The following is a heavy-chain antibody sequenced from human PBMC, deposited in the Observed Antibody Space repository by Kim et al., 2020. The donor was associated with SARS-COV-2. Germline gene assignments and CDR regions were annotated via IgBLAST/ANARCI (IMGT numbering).Heavy chain of an antibody. CDR3: ATLAVFSSSSYLTDYYYYGMDV. Sequence: GESLKISCKGSGYSFTSYWISWVRQMPGKGLEWMGRIDPSDSYTNYSPSFQGHVTISADKSISTAYLQWSSLKASDTAMYYCATLAVFSSSSYLTDYYYYGMDVWGQGTTVTVSS. CDR2: IDPSDSYT. CDR1: GYSFTSYW. V-gene: IGHV5-10-1*01. J-gene: IGHJ6*02. D-gene: IGHD6-6*01.